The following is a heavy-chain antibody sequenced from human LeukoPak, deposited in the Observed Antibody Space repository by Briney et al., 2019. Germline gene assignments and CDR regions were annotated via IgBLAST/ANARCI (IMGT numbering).Heavy chain of an antibody. CDR1: GGSISSGGDY. V-gene: IGHV4-31*03. CDR2: IYYSGST. D-gene: IGHD3-3*01. Sequence: SQTLSLTCTVSGGSISSGGDYWSWIRQHPGKGLEWIGYIYYSGSTYYNPSLKSRVTISVDTSKDQFSLKLSSVTAADTAVYYCARAITVYGVVTPFEPWGQGTLVTVSS. J-gene: IGHJ5*02. CDR3: ARAITVYGVVTPFEP.